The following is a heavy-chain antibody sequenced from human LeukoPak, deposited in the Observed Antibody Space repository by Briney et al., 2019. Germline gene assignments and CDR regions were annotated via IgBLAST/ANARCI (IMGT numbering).Heavy chain of an antibody. J-gene: IGHJ6*03. CDR2: ISGSGGST. Sequence: GGSLRLSCAASGFTFSSYSMNWVRQAPGKGLEWVSAISGSGGSTYYADSVKGRFTISRDNSKNTLYLQMNSLRAEDTAVYYCAKEATITIFGVVPMDVWGKGTTVTVSS. CDR3: AKEATITIFGVVPMDV. D-gene: IGHD3-3*01. V-gene: IGHV3-23*01. CDR1: GFTFSSYS.